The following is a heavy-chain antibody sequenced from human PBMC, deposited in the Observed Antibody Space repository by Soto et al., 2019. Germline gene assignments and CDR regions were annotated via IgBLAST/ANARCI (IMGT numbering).Heavy chain of an antibody. V-gene: IGHV4-59*08. CDR3: ARFNWYFDL. Sequence: QVQLQESGPGLVKPSETLSLTCTVSGGSISSYYWSWIRQPPGKGLEWIGYIYYSGSTNYNPSLTSRVTVSVATSKNQFSRTLSSVTAADTAVYYCARFNWYFDLWGRGTLVTVSS. J-gene: IGHJ2*01. CDR2: IYYSGST. CDR1: GGSISSYY.